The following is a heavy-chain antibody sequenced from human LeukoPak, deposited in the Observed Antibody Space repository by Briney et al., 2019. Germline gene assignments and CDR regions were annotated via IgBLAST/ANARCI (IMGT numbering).Heavy chain of an antibody. CDR1: GYTFTGYY. D-gene: IGHD4-17*01. Sequence: GASVKVSCKASGYTFTGYYMHWVRQAPGQGLGWMGWTNPNSGGTNYAQKFQGRVTMTRDTSISTAYMELSRLRSDDTAVYYCARDSPPTTWFDPWGQGTLVTVSS. V-gene: IGHV1-2*02. CDR2: TNPNSGGT. J-gene: IGHJ5*02. CDR3: ARDSPPTTWFDP.